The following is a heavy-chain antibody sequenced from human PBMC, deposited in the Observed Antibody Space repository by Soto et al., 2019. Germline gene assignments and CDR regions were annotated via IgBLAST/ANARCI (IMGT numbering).Heavy chain of an antibody. J-gene: IGHJ4*02. CDR3: ARGYSSSSAAFDY. V-gene: IGHV3-30-3*01. CDR1: GFTFSSYA. D-gene: IGHD6-13*01. CDR2: ISYDATNK. Sequence: QVQLVESGGGVVQPGRSLRLSCAASGFTFSSYAIHWVRQAPGKGLEWVAIISYDATNKYYADSVKGRFTISRDNSKNTLYLQMNSLRAEDTAVYYCARGYSSSSAAFDYWGQGTLLTVSS.